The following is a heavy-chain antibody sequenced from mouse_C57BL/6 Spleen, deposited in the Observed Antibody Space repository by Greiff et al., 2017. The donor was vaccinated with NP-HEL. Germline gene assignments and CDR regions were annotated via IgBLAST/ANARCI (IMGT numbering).Heavy chain of an antibody. Sequence: EVQLVESGEGLVKPGGSLKLSCAASGFTFSSYAMSWVRQTPEKRLEWVAYISSGGDYIYYADTVKGRFTISRDNARNTLYLQMSSLKSEDTAMYYCTRGYYGSSYLSYFDYWGQGTTLTVSS. CDR1: GFTFSSYA. V-gene: IGHV5-9-1*02. D-gene: IGHD1-1*01. CDR3: TRGYYGSSYLSYFDY. CDR2: ISSGGDYI. J-gene: IGHJ2*01.